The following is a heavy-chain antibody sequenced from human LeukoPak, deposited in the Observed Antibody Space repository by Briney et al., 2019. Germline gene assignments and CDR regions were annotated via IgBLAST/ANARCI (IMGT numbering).Heavy chain of an antibody. J-gene: IGHJ3*02. D-gene: IGHD3-22*01. CDR3: ARVKDSSGYYYFLGGAFDI. V-gene: IGHV3-11*01. CDR1: GFTFSDYY. CDR2: ISSSGSTI. Sequence: GGSLRRSCAASGFTFSDYYMSWIRQAPGKGLEWVSYISSSGSTIYYADSVKGRFTISRDNAKNSLYLQMNCLRAEDTAVYYCARVKDSSGYYYFLGGAFDIWGQGTMVTVSS.